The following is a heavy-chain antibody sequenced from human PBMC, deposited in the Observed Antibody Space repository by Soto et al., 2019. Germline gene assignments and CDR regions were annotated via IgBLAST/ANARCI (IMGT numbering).Heavy chain of an antibody. CDR2: INQSGGT. CDR1: GASLSGCD. D-gene: IGHD1-26*01. Sequence: QVQLQQWGAGLLKPSETLSLTCAVYGASLSGCDWSWIRQPPGKGLEWIGEINQSGGTNYNPSLKSRVTISMDTSKNQFSLRLSSVTAADTAIYYCASGNAWEVLLAYWGQGTLVTVSS. J-gene: IGHJ4*02. V-gene: IGHV4-34*01. CDR3: ASGNAWEVLLAY.